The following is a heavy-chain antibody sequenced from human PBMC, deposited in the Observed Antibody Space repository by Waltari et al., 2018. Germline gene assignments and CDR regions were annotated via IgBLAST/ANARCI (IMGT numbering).Heavy chain of an antibody. V-gene: IGHV1-2*06. CDR1: GNTCTGHY. J-gene: IGHJ5*02. Sequence: QVQLVQSGAEVKKPGASVKVSCKASGNTCTGHYFHWVRPAPGQGLEWMGRINPNTGDTTYAQEFQGRVTMTRDTSISTAYMELTSLRSEDTAVYYCARDWGYYSDTSGYPSNWFGPWGQGTLVTVSS. D-gene: IGHD3-22*01. CDR3: ARDWGYYSDTSGYPSNWFGP. CDR2: INPNTGDT.